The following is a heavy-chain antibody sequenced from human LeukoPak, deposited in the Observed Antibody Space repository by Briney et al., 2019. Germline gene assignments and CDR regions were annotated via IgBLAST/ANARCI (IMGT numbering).Heavy chain of an antibody. CDR1: GGTFSSYA. CDR2: INPIFGTA. J-gene: IGHJ6*02. V-gene: IGHV1-69*01. Sequence: SVKVSCKASGGTFSSYAISWVRQAPVQGLEWMGGINPIFGTANYAQKFQGRVTITADESTSTAYMELSSLRSEDTAVYYCARDRLAATGGYYGMDVWGQGTTVTVSS. CDR3: ARDRLAATGGYYGMDV. D-gene: IGHD6-25*01.